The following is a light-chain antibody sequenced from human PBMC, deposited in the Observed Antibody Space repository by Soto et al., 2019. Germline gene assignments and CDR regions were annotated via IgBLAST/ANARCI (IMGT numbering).Light chain of an antibody. CDR3: QQRSNWAPLT. CDR1: QSVSRY. CDR2: DAS. J-gene: IGKJ4*01. V-gene: IGKV3-11*01. Sequence: EIVLTQSPATLSLSPGERATLSCRASQSVSRYLAWYQQKPGQAPRLLIYDASNRATGIPARFSGSGSGKEFTLTISSLEPEDFAVYYCQQRSNWAPLTFGGGTKVEIK.